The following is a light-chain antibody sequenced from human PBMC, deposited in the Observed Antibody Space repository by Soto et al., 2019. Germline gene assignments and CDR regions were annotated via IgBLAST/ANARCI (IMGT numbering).Light chain of an antibody. CDR3: QSYESSLSASKV. V-gene: IGLV1-40*01. CDR1: NTNIGAGYD. Sequence: QSVLTQPPSVSGAPGQRVSISCTGTNTNIGAGYDVNWYQLLPGTAPKLLIYANINRPSGVPDRFSGSKSGASAFLVITGLQAEDEADYYCQSYESSLSASKVFGGGTQLTVL. J-gene: IGLJ3*02. CDR2: ANI.